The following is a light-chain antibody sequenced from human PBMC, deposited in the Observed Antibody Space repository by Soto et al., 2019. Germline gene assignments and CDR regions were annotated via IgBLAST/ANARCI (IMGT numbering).Light chain of an antibody. V-gene: IGKV4-1*01. Sequence: DIVMAQSPDSLAVSLGERATINCKSSQNVLYSSNNKNYLAWYQQKPGQPPKLLIYWASTRESGVPDRFSGSGSGTDFTLTISNLQAEDVAVYYCQQYYDTPYTFGQGTKLEIK. CDR3: QQYYDTPYT. J-gene: IGKJ2*01. CDR1: QNVLYSSNNKNY. CDR2: WAS.